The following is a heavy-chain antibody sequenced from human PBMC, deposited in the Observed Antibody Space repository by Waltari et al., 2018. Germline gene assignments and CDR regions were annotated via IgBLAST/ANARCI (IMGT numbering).Heavy chain of an antibody. J-gene: IGHJ2*01. CDR3: ARVAPNWSVDL. CDR1: GFTFSSYW. V-gene: IGHV3-74*03. CDR2: INRDGSGR. Sequence: EVQLVESGGGLVQPGGSLRLSCAASGFTFSSYWMHWARQPPGKGLVWLSRINRDGSGRMYADSVKGRFTISRDNGKNTLYLQMNSLRAEDTAVYYCARVAPNWSVDLWGRGTLVTVSS.